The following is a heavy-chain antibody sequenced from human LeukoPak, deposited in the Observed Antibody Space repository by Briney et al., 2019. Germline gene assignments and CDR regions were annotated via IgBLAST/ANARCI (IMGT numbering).Heavy chain of an antibody. CDR2: ISYDGSNK. V-gene: IGHV3-30-3*01. CDR3: ARERPADY. CDR1: GFTFSSYA. Sequence: GGSLRLSCAASGFTFSSYAMHWVRQAPGKGLEWVAVISYDGSNKYYADSVKGRFTISRDNSKNTLYLQMNSLRAEDTAVYYCARERPADYRGQGTLVTVSS. J-gene: IGHJ4*02.